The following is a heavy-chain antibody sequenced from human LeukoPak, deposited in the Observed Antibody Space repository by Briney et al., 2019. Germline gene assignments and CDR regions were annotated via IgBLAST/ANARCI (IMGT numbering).Heavy chain of an antibody. D-gene: IGHD1-26*01. CDR1: GFTFSSYA. CDR2: ISYDGSNK. J-gene: IGHJ4*02. CDR3: ARQIGAPY. Sequence: SGGSLRLSCAASGFTFSSYAMHWVRQAPGKGLEWVAVISYDGSNKYYADSVKGRFTISRDNSKNTLYLQMNSLRAEDTAVYYCARQIGAPYWGQGTLVTVSS. V-gene: IGHV3-30-3*01.